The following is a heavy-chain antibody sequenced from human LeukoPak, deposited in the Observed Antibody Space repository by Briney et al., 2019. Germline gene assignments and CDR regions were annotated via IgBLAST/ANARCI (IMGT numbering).Heavy chain of an antibody. CDR2: IYNSGNT. Sequence: SETLSLTCTVSGGSMSSYYWSWIRQPPGKGLEWIGYIYNSGNTNYNPSLKSRITISVDTSKNQFSLKLTSVTAADTAVYYCARGFDYYGAGSYYDDPTYYYYYMDVWGKGTTVTVSS. D-gene: IGHD3-10*01. V-gene: IGHV4-59*01. J-gene: IGHJ6*03. CDR3: ARGFDYYGAGSYYDDPTYYYYYMDV. CDR1: GGSMSSYY.